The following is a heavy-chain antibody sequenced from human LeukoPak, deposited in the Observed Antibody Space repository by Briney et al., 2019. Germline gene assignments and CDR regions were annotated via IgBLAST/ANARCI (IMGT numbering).Heavy chain of an antibody. CDR3: ARDRGGYSSGYYYYYMDV. D-gene: IGHD5-18*01. Sequence: GGSLRLSCAASGFTFSSYWMSWVRQAPGKGLEWVANIKQDGSQKYYVDSVKGRFTISRDNANNLLYLQMNSLRAEDTAVYYCARDRGGYSSGYYYYYMDVWGKGTTVTVSS. J-gene: IGHJ6*03. CDR2: IKQDGSQK. CDR1: GFTFSSYW. V-gene: IGHV3-7*01.